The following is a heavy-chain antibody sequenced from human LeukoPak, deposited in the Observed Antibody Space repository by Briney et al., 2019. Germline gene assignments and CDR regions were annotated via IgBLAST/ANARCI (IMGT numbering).Heavy chain of an antibody. J-gene: IGHJ4*02. CDR3: AREDMGAYYYGSGSYFDY. Sequence: GGSLRLSCAASGFTVSSNYMSWVRQAPGKGLEWVSVIYSGGSTYYADSVKGRFTISRDNSKNTLYLQMNSLRAEDTAVYYCAREDMGAYYYGSGSYFDYWGQGTLVTVSS. CDR1: GFTVSSNY. D-gene: IGHD3-10*01. V-gene: IGHV3-66*01. CDR2: IYSGGST.